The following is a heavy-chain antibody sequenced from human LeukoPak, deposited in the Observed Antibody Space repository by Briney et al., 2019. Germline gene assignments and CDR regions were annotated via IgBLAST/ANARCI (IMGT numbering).Heavy chain of an antibody. Sequence: SGGSLRLSCAASGFTFNSYSMNWVRQTPGKGLEWVSSISSSSGYINYADSVKGRFTVSRDNAKNLLYLQMNSLRAEDTAVYYCARDSGYCSSTGCYVHYFDYWGQGTLVTVSS. CDR1: GFTFNSYS. D-gene: IGHD2-2*01. CDR3: ARDSGYCSSTGCYVHYFDY. CDR2: ISSSSGYI. J-gene: IGHJ4*02. V-gene: IGHV3-21*01.